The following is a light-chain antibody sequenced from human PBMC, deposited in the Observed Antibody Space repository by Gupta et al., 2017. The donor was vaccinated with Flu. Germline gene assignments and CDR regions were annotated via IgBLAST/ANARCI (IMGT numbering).Light chain of an antibody. Sequence: VTISCTGTSSDIGSNIYVSWYQQHPGRAPSLLIYEVSKRPAGVPPRISGSKSGNTASLTISGLQAEDEADYYCNSYGAGDTFVFGTGTKVTV. CDR2: EVS. J-gene: IGLJ1*01. CDR1: SSDIGSNIY. CDR3: NSYGAGDTFV. V-gene: IGLV2-8*01.